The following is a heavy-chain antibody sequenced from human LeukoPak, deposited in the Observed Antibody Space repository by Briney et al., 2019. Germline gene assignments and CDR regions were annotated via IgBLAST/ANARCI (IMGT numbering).Heavy chain of an antibody. CDR1: GGSFSGYY. D-gene: IGHD5-18*01. CDR3: ARRGSYGYGRHLGY. Sequence: SSETLSLTRAVYGGSFSGYYWSWIRQPPGKGLEWIGEINHSGSTNYNPSLKSRVTISVDTSKNQFSLKLSSVTAADTAVYYCARRGSYGYGRHLGYWGQGTLVTVSS. J-gene: IGHJ4*02. V-gene: IGHV4-34*01. CDR2: INHSGST.